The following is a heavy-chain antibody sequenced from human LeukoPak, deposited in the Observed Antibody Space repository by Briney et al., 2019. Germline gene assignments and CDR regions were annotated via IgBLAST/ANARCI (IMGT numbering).Heavy chain of an antibody. CDR1: GFTFNNYA. D-gene: IGHD3-22*01. CDR2: ISGSGGST. Sequence: HPGGSLRLSCAASGFTFNNYAMSWVRQAPGKGLEWVSTISGSGGSTYYADSVKGRFTISRDNSQNTLYVQMNSLRVEDTAVYSCAKGGYYYDDTGYYYDYWGQGTLVTVSS. CDR3: AKGGYYYDDTGYYYDY. V-gene: IGHV3-23*01. J-gene: IGHJ4*02.